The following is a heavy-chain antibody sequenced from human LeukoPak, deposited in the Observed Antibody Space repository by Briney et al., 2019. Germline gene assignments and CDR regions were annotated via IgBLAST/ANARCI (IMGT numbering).Heavy chain of an antibody. J-gene: IGHJ6*02. CDR3: AGASSPYYYYGMDV. V-gene: IGHV1-18*01. CDR2: ISAYNGNT. CDR1: GYTFTSYG. D-gene: IGHD2-2*01. Sequence: ASVKVSCKASGYTFTSYGISWLRQAPGQGLEWMGWISAYNGNTNYAQKLQGRVTMTTDTSTSTAYMELRSLRSDDTAVYYCAGASSPYYYYGMDVWGQGTTVTVSS.